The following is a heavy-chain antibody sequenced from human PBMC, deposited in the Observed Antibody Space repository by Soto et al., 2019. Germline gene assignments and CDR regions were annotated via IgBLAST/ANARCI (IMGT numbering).Heavy chain of an antibody. V-gene: IGHV3-72*01. D-gene: IGHD6-19*01. CDR2: IRNKANSYTT. Sequence: EVQLMASGGGLVQPGGSLRLSCAASGFTFSDHYMDWVRQAPGQGLEWVGRIRNKANSYTTEYAASVKGRFTVSGDESKNSLYLQMNSLKTEDTAVYYCARIRYASGWAADYWVQGALVTVSP. J-gene: IGHJ4*02. CDR1: GFTFSDHY. CDR3: ARIRYASGWAADY.